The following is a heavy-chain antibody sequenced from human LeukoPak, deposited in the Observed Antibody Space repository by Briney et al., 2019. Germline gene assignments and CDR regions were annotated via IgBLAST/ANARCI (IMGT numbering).Heavy chain of an antibody. J-gene: IGHJ4*02. V-gene: IGHV4-34*01. Sequence: SETLSLTCAVYGGSFSGYYWSWIRQPPGKGLEWIGEINHSGSTNYNPPLKSRVTISVDTSKNQFSLKLSSVTAADTAVYYCARGPSDCSGGSCSYYFDYWGQGTLVTVSS. D-gene: IGHD2-15*01. CDR1: GGSFSGYY. CDR2: INHSGST. CDR3: ARGPSDCSGGSCSYYFDY.